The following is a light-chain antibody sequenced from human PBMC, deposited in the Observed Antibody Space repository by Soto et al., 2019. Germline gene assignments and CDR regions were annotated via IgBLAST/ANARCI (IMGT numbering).Light chain of an antibody. CDR1: QRISTY. J-gene: IGKJ5*01. CDR2: VAS. V-gene: IGKV1-39*01. CDR3: QQSYDTLAIT. Sequence: DIQMTQSPSSLSASVGDRVTITCRASQRISTYLNWYQQKPGQAPKLLIYVASLLQSGVPSRFSGSGSGTDFTLTISGLQPEDFATYYCQQSYDTLAITFGQGTRLEMK.